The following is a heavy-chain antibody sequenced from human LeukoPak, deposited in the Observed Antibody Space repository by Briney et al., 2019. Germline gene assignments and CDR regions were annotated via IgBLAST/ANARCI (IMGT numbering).Heavy chain of an antibody. CDR1: GDSISSSY. V-gene: IGHV4-59*01. CDR2: IYYNGST. D-gene: IGHD3-22*01. Sequence: PSETLSLTCTVSGDSISSSYWSWTRQPPGKGLEWTAYIYYNGSTSYNPSLKSRVTISVDTSKNQFSLKLSSVTAADTAVYYCARLDYYDSSGYFYGVFDIWGQGTMVTVSS. CDR3: ARLDYYDSSGYFYGVFDI. J-gene: IGHJ3*02.